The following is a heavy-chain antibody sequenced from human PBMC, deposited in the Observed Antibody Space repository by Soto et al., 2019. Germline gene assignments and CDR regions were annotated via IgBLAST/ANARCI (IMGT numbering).Heavy chain of an antibody. Sequence: SETLSLTCTVSGGSISSGGYYWSWIRQHPGKGLEWIGYIYYSGSTYYNPSLKSRVTISVDTSKNQFSLKLSSVTAADTAVYYCAEMGWGWDAFDIWGQGTMVTVSS. CDR2: IYYSGST. J-gene: IGHJ3*02. V-gene: IGHV4-31*03. CDR3: AEMGWGWDAFDI. CDR1: GGSISSGGYY. D-gene: IGHD6-19*01.